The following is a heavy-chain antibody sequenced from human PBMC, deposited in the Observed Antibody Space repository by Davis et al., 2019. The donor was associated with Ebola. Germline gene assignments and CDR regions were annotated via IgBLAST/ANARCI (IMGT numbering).Heavy chain of an antibody. CDR3: ASFTFGRGGY. CDR2: IYYIGST. CDR1: GGSISSYY. J-gene: IGHJ4*02. V-gene: IGHV4-59*12. D-gene: IGHD3-16*01. Sequence: MPSETLSLTCTVSGGSISSYYWSWIRQPPGKRLEWIGYIYYIGSTHYNPSLMSRVTISVDTSKNQFSLKLSSVTAADTAVYYCASFTFGRGGYWGQGTLVNVSS.